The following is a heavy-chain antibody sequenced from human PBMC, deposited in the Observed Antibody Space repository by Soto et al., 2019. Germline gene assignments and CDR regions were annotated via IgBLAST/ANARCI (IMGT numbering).Heavy chain of an antibody. CDR1: GYTFTGYY. Sequence: GASVKVSCKASGYTFTGYYMHWVRQAPGQGLEWMGWINPNSGGTNYAQKFQGWVPMTRDTSISTAYMELSRLRSDDTAVYYCARVSCSSTSCYGGAFDYWGQGTLVTVSS. CDR3: ARVSCSSTSCYGGAFDY. CDR2: INPNSGGT. D-gene: IGHD2-2*01. V-gene: IGHV1-2*04. J-gene: IGHJ4*02.